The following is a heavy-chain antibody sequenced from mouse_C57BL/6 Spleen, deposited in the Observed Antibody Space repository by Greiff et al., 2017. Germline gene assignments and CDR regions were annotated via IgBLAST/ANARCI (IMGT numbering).Heavy chain of an antibody. J-gene: IGHJ2*01. CDR2: IYPGSGNT. CDR3: ARVDYGSSLDY. Sequence: VQLQQSGAELVRPGASVKLSCKASGYTFTDYYINWVKQRPGQGLEWIARIYPGSGNTYYNEKFKGKATLTAEKSSSTAYMQLSSLTSEDSAVYFCARVDYGSSLDYWGQGTTLTVSS. D-gene: IGHD1-1*01. CDR1: GYTFTDYY. V-gene: IGHV1-76*01.